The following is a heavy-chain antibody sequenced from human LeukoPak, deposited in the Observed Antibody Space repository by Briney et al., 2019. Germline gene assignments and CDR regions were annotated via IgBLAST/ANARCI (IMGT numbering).Heavy chain of an antibody. D-gene: IGHD3-16*01. CDR2: INPNSGGT. CDR3: ARGLGAAYEPWDY. J-gene: IGHJ4*02. CDR1: GYTFTGYY. Sequence: ASVKVSCKASGYTFTGYYMHWVRQAPGQGLEWMGWINPNSGGTNYAQKFQGRVTMTRDTSISTAYMELGRLRSDDTAVYYCARGLGAAYEPWDYWGQGTLVTVSS. V-gene: IGHV1-2*02.